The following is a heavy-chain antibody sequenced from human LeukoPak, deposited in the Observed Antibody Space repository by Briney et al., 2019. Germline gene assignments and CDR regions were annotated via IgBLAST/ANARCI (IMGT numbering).Heavy chain of an antibody. CDR1: GFAFRSYE. CDR3: ARKGGYGLDFDY. CDR2: ISSSGSTI. Sequence: GGSLRLSCAASGFAFRSYEMNWGRQAPGKGLEWVSYISSSGSTIYYAEFVKGRFTISRDNAKNSLYLQMNSLRAEDTAVYYCARKGGYGLDFDYWGQGTLVTVSS. J-gene: IGHJ4*02. V-gene: IGHV3-48*03. D-gene: IGHD5-18*01.